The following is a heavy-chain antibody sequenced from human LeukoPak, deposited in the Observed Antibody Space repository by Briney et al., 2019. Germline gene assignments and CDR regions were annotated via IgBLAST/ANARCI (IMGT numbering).Heavy chain of an antibody. V-gene: IGHV3-23*01. CDR2: ISGSGGST. D-gene: IGHD2-21*02. CDR3: AKLAAYCGGDCHDDY. Sequence: GGSLRLSCAASGFTFSSYAMSWVRQAPGKGLEWVSAISGSGGSTYYADSVKGRFTISRDNSKDTLYLQMNGLRAEDTAVYYCAKLAAYCGGDCHDDYWGQGTLVTVSS. CDR1: GFTFSSYA. J-gene: IGHJ4*02.